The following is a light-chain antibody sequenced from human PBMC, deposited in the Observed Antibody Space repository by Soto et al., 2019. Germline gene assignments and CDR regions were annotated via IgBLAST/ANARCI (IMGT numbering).Light chain of an antibody. CDR3: QQSYKILT. V-gene: IGKV1-39*01. CDR2: AAS. J-gene: IGKJ4*01. CDR1: DNIGSN. Sequence: DIQLTQSPASLSASVGDRVTITCRASDNIGSNLNLYQHQTGTAPKLLIYAASSLQGGVPSRLSGSGYGTQFTLTISGLQTEDFATYYCQQSYKILTFGGGTKVDIK.